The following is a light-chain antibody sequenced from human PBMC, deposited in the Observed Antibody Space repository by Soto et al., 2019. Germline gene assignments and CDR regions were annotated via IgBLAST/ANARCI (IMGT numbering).Light chain of an antibody. J-gene: IGKJ1*01. CDR2: GAS. Sequence: EIVLTQSPSTLSLSPGERATLSCRASQSVSTRSLAWYQQKPGQAPRLLIYGASNRATGIPDRFSGSGSGTDFTLTISRLEPDDFAVYYCQQYCSSGTFGEGTKVDIK. V-gene: IGKV3-20*01. CDR3: QQYCSSGT. CDR1: QSVSTRS.